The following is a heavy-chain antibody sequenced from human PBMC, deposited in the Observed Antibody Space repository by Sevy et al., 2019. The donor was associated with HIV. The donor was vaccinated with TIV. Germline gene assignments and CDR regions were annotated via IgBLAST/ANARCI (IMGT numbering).Heavy chain of an antibody. CDR1: GLSFTSAW. CDR3: TTTLSTAHYMVV. Sequence: GGSLRLSCAASGLSFTSAWMSWVRQAPGKGLEWVGRIKSKTDGERTDYPAPVRGSFTISRDDSNNTLYLQMNSLETEDTAVYYCTTTLSTAHYMVVWGQGTTVTVSS. CDR2: IKSKTDGERT. J-gene: IGHJ6*02. D-gene: IGHD2-2*01. V-gene: IGHV3-15*01.